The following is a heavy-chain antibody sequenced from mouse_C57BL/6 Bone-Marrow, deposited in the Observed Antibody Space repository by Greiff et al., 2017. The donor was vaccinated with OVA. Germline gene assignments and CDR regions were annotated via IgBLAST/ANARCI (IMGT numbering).Heavy chain of an antibody. CDR3: ARGIYDGYYGYWYFDV. CDR1: GYTFTSYW. V-gene: IGHV1-64*01. D-gene: IGHD2-3*01. Sequence: QVQLQQSGAELVKPGASVKLSCKASGYTFTSYWMHWVKQRPGQGLEWIGMIHPNSGSTNYNEKFTSKATLTVDKSSSTAYMQLSSLTSEDSAVYYCARGIYDGYYGYWYFDVWGTGTTVTVSS. CDR2: IHPNSGST. J-gene: IGHJ1*03.